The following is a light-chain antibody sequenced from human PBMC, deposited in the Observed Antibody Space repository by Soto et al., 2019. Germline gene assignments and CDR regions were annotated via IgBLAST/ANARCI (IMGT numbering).Light chain of an antibody. CDR3: ETWYSNTHKV. CDR1: SGHSTYI. V-gene: IGLV4-60*02. Sequence: QPVLTQSSSASASLGSSVKLTCILSSGHSTYIIAWHQQQPGKAPRFLMTLDRSGSYNRGSGVPDRFSGSSSGADRYLTLSNLLFEHEGHYYCETWYSNTHKVFGGGTKLTVL. J-gene: IGLJ3*02. CDR2: LDRSGSY.